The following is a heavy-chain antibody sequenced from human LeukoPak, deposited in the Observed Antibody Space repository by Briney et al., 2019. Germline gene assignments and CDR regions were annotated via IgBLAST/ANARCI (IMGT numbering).Heavy chain of an antibody. V-gene: IGHV4-61*02. CDR1: GVSISSGSYY. Sequence: SQTLSLTYTVAGVSISSGSYYRSWIRQPAGKRLEWIGRIYTSGSTNYNPSLKSRVTISVDTSKNQFSLKLSSVTAADTAVYYCARDPIQHAFDIWGQGTMVTVSS. J-gene: IGHJ3*02. CDR3: ARDPIQHAFDI. D-gene: IGHD1-1*01. CDR2: IYTSGST.